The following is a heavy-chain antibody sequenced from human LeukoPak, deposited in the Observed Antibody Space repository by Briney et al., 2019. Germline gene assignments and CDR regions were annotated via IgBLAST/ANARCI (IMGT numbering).Heavy chain of an antibody. J-gene: IGHJ6*03. Sequence: SVKVSCRASGGTFSSYAISWVRQAPGQGLEWMGGIIPIFGTANYAQKFQGRVTITADESTSTAYMELSSLRSEDTAVYYCARGECRDGYNCGYYYYYMDVWGKGTTVTVSS. CDR3: ARGECRDGYNCGYYYYYMDV. CDR1: GGTFSSYA. D-gene: IGHD5-24*01. V-gene: IGHV1-69*13. CDR2: IIPIFGTA.